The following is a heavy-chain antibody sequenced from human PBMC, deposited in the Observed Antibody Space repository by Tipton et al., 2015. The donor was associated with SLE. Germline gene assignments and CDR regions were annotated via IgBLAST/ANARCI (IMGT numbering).Heavy chain of an antibody. CDR1: GGSINRNY. CDR3: AAAGSKRGSSRQGWVTQREVYWYFDL. J-gene: IGHJ2*01. Sequence: TLSLTCTVSGGSINRNYWSWIRQPPGKGLEWIGYVYYSGSTNYNPSLKSRVTISMDTSKNQFSLKLNSVTAADAAVYYCAAAGSKRGSSRQGWVTQREVYWYFDLWGRGTLVTVSS. CDR2: VYYSGST. V-gene: IGHV4-59*08. D-gene: IGHD2-21*02.